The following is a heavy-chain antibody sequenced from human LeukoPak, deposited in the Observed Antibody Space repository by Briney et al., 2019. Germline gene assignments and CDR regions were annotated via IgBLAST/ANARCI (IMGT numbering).Heavy chain of an antibody. CDR3: ARGLTNWRSDAFDI. CDR1: GYTFTSYA. D-gene: IGHD1-1*01. Sequence: GASVKVSCKASGYTFTSYAMNWVRQAPGQGLEWMGWINTNTGNPTYAQGCTGRFVFSLDTSVSTAYLQISSLKAEDTAVYYCARGLTNWRSDAFDIWGQGTMVTVSS. CDR2: INTNTGNP. J-gene: IGHJ3*02. V-gene: IGHV7-4-1*02.